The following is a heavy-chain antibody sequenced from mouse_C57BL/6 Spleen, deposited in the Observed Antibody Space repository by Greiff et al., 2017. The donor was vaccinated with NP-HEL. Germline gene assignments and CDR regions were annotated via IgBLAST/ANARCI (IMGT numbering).Heavy chain of an antibody. J-gene: IGHJ1*03. CDR3: ASSRLGWYFDV. D-gene: IGHD3-2*02. CDR2: INPNNGGT. V-gene: IGHV1-22*01. CDR1: GYTFTDYN. Sequence: EVQLQQSGPELVKPGASVKMSCKASGYTFTDYNMHWVKQSHGKSLEWIGYINPNNGGTSYNKKFKGKATLTVNKSSSTAYMELRSLTSEDSAVYYCASSRLGWYFDVWGTGTPVTVSS.